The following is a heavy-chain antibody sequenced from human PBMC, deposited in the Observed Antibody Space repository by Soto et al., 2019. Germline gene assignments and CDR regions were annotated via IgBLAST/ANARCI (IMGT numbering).Heavy chain of an antibody. J-gene: IGHJ4*02. Sequence: SETLSLTCTVSGGSISSGGYYWSWIRQHPGKGLEWIGYIYYSGSTYYNPSLKSRVTISVDTSKNQFSLKLSSVIAADTAVYYCARATLHIVVVTAIDYFDYWGQGTLVTVSS. D-gene: IGHD2-21*02. CDR1: GGSISSGGYY. CDR2: IYYSGST. CDR3: ARATLHIVVVTAIDYFDY. V-gene: IGHV4-31*03.